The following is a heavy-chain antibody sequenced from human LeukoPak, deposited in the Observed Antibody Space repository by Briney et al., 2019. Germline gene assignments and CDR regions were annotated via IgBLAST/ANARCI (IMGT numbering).Heavy chain of an antibody. J-gene: IGHJ4*02. V-gene: IGHV1-18*01. Sequence: ASVKVSCKASGYTFTSYGISWVRQAPGQGLEWMGWISAYNGNTNYAQKLQGRVTMTTDTSTSTAYMELRSLRPDDTAVYYCTRDERGNYGSGASTEGDYWGQGTLVTVSS. CDR2: ISAYNGNT. CDR1: GYTFTSYG. D-gene: IGHD3-10*01. CDR3: TRDERGNYGSGASTEGDY.